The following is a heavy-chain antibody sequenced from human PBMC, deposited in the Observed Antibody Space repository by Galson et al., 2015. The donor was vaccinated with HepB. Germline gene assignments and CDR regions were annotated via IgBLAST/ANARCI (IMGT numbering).Heavy chain of an antibody. Sequence: SLRLSCAASGFTFSSYAMHWVRQAPGKGLEWVAVISYDGSNKYYADSVKGRFTISRDNSKNTLYLQMNSLRAEDTAVYYCARDSTYYDDVWGSPPHFDYWGQGTLVTVSS. D-gene: IGHD3-16*01. CDR2: ISYDGSNK. V-gene: IGHV3-30-3*01. CDR1: GFTFSSYA. CDR3: ARDSTYYDDVWGSPPHFDY. J-gene: IGHJ4*02.